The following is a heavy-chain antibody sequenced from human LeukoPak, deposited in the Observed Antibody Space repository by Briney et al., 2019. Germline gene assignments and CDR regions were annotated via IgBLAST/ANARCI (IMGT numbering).Heavy chain of an antibody. J-gene: IGHJ4*02. Sequence: PSGTLSLTCAVSGGSISSSNWWSWVRQPPGKGLEWIGEIYHSGSTNYNPSLKSRVTISVDKSKNQSSLKLSSVTAADTAVYYCARVRGYSSGWVDYWGQGTLVTVSS. CDR2: IYHSGST. V-gene: IGHV4-4*02. D-gene: IGHD6-19*01. CDR1: GGSISSSNW. CDR3: ARVRGYSSGWVDY.